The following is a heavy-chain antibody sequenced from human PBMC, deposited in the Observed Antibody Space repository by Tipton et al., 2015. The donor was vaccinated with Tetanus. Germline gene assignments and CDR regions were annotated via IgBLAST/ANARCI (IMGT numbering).Heavy chain of an antibody. V-gene: IGHV4-39*07. Sequence: TLSLTCTVSGDSISSTSYHCTWIRQSPGKGLEWIGEIHPSGSVNYNPSLKSRVTILLDTSENQFSLKLSSVTGADTAVYYCARGRDQYKSGNYWGQGTLVTVSS. D-gene: IGHD5-24*01. CDR2: IHPSGSV. CDR1: GDSISSTSYH. J-gene: IGHJ4*02. CDR3: ARGRDQYKSGNY.